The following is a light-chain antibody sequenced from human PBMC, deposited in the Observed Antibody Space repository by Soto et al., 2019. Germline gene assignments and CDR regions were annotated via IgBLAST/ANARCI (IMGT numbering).Light chain of an antibody. CDR1: SSDVGGSIY. CDR3: GSLSHTTTLSV. J-gene: IGLJ1*01. V-gene: IGLV2-14*01. Sequence: QSVLTQPASVSGSPGQSITVSFTGTSSDVGGSIYVSWYQQHPGIAPKLMISEVSNRPSGVSNRFSGSKSGNTASLTISGLQAEDEADYFCGSLSHTTTLSVFATGPKANVL. CDR2: EVS.